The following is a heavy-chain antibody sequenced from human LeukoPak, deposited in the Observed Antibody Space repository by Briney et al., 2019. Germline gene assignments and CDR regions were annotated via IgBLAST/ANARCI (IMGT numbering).Heavy chain of an antibody. D-gene: IGHD3-10*01. Sequence: SETLSLTCTVSGASLRSHYWSWIRQPAGKGLEWIGRFYTSESSNYNPSLRSRVTTSVDTSKNQFFLKLTSVTAADTAVYYCARHISGDDAFDIWGQGTMVTVSS. CDR2: FYTSESS. V-gene: IGHV4-4*07. CDR1: GASLRSHY. CDR3: ARHISGDDAFDI. J-gene: IGHJ3*02.